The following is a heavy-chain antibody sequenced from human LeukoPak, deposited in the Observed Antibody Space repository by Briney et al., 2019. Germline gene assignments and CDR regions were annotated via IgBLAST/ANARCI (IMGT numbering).Heavy chain of an antibody. CDR1: GFTFSSYS. CDR3: ARSMASPFYYYMDV. V-gene: IGHV3-21*01. CDR2: ISSSSSYI. D-gene: IGHD6-13*01. Sequence: GGSLRLSCAASGFTFSSYSMNWVRQAPRKGLEWVSSISSSSSYIYYADSVKGRFTISRDNAKYSLYLQMNSLRAEDTAVYYCARSMASPFYYYMDVWGKGTTVTVSS. J-gene: IGHJ6*03.